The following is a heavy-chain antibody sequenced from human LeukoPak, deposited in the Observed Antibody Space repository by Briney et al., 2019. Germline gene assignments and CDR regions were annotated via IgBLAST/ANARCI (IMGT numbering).Heavy chain of an antibody. CDR3: ARDRGARFLDY. CDR1: GFTFSTYG. V-gene: IGHV3-33*01. CDR2: IWYDGSNK. J-gene: IGHJ4*02. D-gene: IGHD3-3*01. Sequence: SGGSLRLSCAASGFTFSTYGMHWVRQAPGKGLEWVTVIWYDGSNKYYADSVKGRFTISRDNSKNTLSLEMNSLRAEDTAVYYCARDRGARFLDYWGQGTLVTVSS.